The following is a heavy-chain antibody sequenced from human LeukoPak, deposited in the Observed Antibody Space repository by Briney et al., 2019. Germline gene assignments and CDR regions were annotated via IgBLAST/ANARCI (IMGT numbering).Heavy chain of an antibody. V-gene: IGHV1-8*01. CDR1: GYTFTSYD. D-gene: IGHD6-13*01. J-gene: IGHJ4*02. CDR2: MNPNSGNT. CDR3: ARGQQQLVNYFDY. Sequence: ASVKVSCKASGYTFTSYDINWVRQATGQGLEWMGWMNPNSGNTNYAQRLQGRVTMTTDTSTSTAYMELRSLRSDDTAVYYCARGQQQLVNYFDYWGQGTPVTVSS.